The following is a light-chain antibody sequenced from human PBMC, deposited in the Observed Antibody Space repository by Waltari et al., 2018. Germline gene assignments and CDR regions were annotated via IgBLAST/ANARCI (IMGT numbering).Light chain of an antibody. J-gene: IGLJ3*02. CDR1: ILAKKY. CDR2: KDN. CDR3: YSAADNAVGV. Sequence: SYDLTRPSSVSVSPGQTARITCSGDILAKKYGRWFQQKPGQAPVQGIYKDNERPSGIPERFSGSSSGTTVTLTISGAHVDDEADYYCYSAADNAVGVFGGGTKLTV. V-gene: IGLV3-27*01.